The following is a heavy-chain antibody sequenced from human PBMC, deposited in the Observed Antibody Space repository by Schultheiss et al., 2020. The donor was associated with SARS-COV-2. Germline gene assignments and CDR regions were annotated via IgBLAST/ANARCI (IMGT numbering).Heavy chain of an antibody. V-gene: IGHV1-69*06. Sequence: SVKVSCKASGYTFTSYGISWVRQAPGQGLEWMGGIIPIFGTANYAQKFQGRVTITADKSTSTAYMELSSLRSEDTAVYYCARAINCTNGVCSSFDPWGQGTLVTVSS. D-gene: IGHD2-8*01. CDR2: IIPIFGTA. J-gene: IGHJ5*02. CDR3: ARAINCTNGVCSSFDP. CDR1: GYTFTSYG.